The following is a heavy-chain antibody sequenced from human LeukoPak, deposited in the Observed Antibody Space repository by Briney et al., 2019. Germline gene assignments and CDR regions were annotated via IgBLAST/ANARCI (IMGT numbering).Heavy chain of an antibody. CDR1: GYTFTLYG. Sequence: ASVKVSCKASGYTFTLYGILWLRQAPGQGLEWMGWISAYNGNTNYAQKLQGRVSMATDTSTSTAYMELRSLRSDDTAVYYCARGVGATNAFDIWGQGTLVTVSS. D-gene: IGHD1-26*01. V-gene: IGHV1-18*01. J-gene: IGHJ3*02. CDR3: ARGVGATNAFDI. CDR2: ISAYNGNT.